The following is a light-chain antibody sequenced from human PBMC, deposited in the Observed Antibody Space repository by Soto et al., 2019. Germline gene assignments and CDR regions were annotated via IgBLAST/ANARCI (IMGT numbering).Light chain of an antibody. CDR2: QAS. CDR3: QQYNAYSLT. CDR1: QSLNSE. J-gene: IGKJ4*01. Sequence: DIQMTQSPSTLSASVGDRVTITCRASQSLNSELAWYQQKPGKAPKLLIYQASSLKGGVPSRFTGTGSGTEYTLIISSLQPDESATYYCQQYNAYSLTFGGGTKVEIK. V-gene: IGKV1-5*03.